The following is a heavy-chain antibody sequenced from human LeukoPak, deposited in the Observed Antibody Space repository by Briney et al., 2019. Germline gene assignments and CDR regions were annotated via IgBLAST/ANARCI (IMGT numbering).Heavy chain of an antibody. D-gene: IGHD2-21*02. CDR2: ISGSGGGT. CDR1: GFTFSSYA. J-gene: IGHJ6*04. V-gene: IGHV3-23*01. CDR3: ARAYCGGDCYYYYYALDV. Sequence: GGSLRLSCAASGFTFSSYAMSWVRQAPGKGLEWVSAISGSGGGTYYAGSVKGRFTVSRDNSKNTLYLQMNNLRAEDTAVYYCARAYCGGDCYYYYYALDVWGTGTTVTVSS.